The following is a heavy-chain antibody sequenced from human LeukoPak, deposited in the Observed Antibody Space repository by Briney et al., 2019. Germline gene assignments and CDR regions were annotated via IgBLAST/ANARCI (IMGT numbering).Heavy chain of an antibody. Sequence: SQTLSLTCAISGDSISSNSAAWSWIRQSPSRGLEWLGRTYYRSKWYNDYAVSLKSRITINPDTSKNQFSLQQNSVTPEDTAVYYCARDADEENAFDIWGQGTMVTVSS. V-gene: IGHV6-1*01. CDR2: TYYRSKWYN. D-gene: IGHD5-24*01. CDR3: ARDADEENAFDI. CDR1: GDSISSNSAA. J-gene: IGHJ3*02.